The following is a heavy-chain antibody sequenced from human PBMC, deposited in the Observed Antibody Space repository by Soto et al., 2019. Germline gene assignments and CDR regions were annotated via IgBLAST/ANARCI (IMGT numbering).Heavy chain of an antibody. J-gene: IGHJ4*02. D-gene: IGHD3-9*01. CDR2: INPSGGST. CDR1: GYTFTNYY. Sequence: QVHLVQSGADVKKPGASVKVSCKASGYTFTNYYMHWVRQAPGQGLEWMGIINPSGGSTTYAQRFQGRFTITRDTSTSTVYRELSSLRSEDTAVYYCVRDYDILTAYQYYFDYWGQGTLVTVSS. V-gene: IGHV1-46*01. CDR3: VRDYDILTAYQYYFDY.